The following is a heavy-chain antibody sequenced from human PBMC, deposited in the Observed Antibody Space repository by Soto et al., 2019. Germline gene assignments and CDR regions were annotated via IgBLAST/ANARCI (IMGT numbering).Heavy chain of an antibody. V-gene: IGHV3-23*01. CDR3: AKTIAAAGTDY. D-gene: IGHD6-13*01. CDR1: GFTFSSYA. Sequence: GGSLRLSCAASGFTFSSYAMSWVRQAPGKGLEWVSRISTSGGGTYYADSVKGRFTISRGNSKNTLYLQMSSLRDEDTAIYYCAKTIAAAGTDYWGQGTLVTVSS. CDR2: ISTSGGGT. J-gene: IGHJ4*02.